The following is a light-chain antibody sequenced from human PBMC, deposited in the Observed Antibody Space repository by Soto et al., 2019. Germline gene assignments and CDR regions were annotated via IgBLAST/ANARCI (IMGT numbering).Light chain of an antibody. Sequence: QSVLTQPPSASGSPGQSVTISCTGTISDVGGYNYVSWYQQHPGKAPKLIIYEVNKRPSGVPDRFSGSKSGNTASLTVSGLQAEDEADYYCSSYAGSNNLVFGGGTKLTVL. CDR1: ISDVGGYNY. CDR3: SSYAGSNNLV. J-gene: IGLJ3*02. CDR2: EVN. V-gene: IGLV2-8*01.